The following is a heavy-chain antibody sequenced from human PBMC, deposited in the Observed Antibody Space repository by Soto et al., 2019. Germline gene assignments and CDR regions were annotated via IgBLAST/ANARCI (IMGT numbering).Heavy chain of an antibody. J-gene: IGHJ6*02. CDR1: GYTFTSYD. CDR3: ARGGVLMVYAIPSYYGMDV. V-gene: IGHV1-8*01. Sequence: ASVKVSCKASGYTFTSYDINWVRQATGQGLEWMGWMNPNSGNTGYAQKFQGRVTMTRSTSISTAYMELSSLRSEDTAVYYCARGGVLMVYAIPSYYGMDVWGQGTMVTVSS. CDR2: MNPNSGNT. D-gene: IGHD2-8*01.